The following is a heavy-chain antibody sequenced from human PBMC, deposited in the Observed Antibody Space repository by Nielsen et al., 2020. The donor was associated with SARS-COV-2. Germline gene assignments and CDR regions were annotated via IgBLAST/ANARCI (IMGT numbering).Heavy chain of an antibody. J-gene: IGHJ6*03. D-gene: IGHD4-17*01. CDR2: INTNTGNP. CDR3: ARVGRGDYTGYYYMDV. CDR1: GYTFTSYA. V-gene: IGHV7-4-1*02. Sequence: ASVKVSCKASGYTFTSYAMNWVRQAPGQGLEWMGWINTNTGNPTYAQGFTGRFVFSLDTSVSTAYLQISSLKAKDTAVYYCARVGRGDYTGYYYMDVWDKGTTVTVSS.